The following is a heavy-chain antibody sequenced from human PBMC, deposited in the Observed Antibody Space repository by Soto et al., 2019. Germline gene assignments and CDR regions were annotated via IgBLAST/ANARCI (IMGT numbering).Heavy chain of an antibody. CDR2: TYYRSKWYN. V-gene: IGHV6-1*01. D-gene: IGHD3-3*01. CDR1: GDSVSSNSAA. Sequence: PSQTLSLTCAISGDSVSSNSAAWNWIRQSPSRGLEWLGRTYYRSKWYNDYAVSVKSRITINPDTSKNQFSLQLNSVTPEDTAVYYCARDHPVLRFLEWLLTVGWFDPWGQGTLVTVSS. J-gene: IGHJ5*02. CDR3: ARDHPVLRFLEWLLTVGWFDP.